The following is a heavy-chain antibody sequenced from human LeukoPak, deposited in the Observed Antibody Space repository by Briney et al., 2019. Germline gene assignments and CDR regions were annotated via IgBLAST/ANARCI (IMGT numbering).Heavy chain of an antibody. CDR3: ARDSSGGSYLDV. Sequence: GGSLRLSCAAYGFTFRTYDMSWVRQTPGKGLEWVSVVGSAANTYYADSVKGRFTISRDNSKDTVYLQMNSLRVEDTAVYYCARDSSGGSYLDVWGQGATVTVSS. D-gene: IGHD1-26*01. CDR2: VGSAANT. J-gene: IGHJ6*02. V-gene: IGHV3-23*01. CDR1: GFTFRTYD.